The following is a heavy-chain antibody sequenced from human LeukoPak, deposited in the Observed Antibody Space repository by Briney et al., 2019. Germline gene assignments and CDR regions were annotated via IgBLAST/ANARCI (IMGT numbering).Heavy chain of an antibody. CDR2: ISGSGGST. V-gene: IGHV3-23*01. CDR3: AKFPTARYCSGGSCYSEYYFDY. J-gene: IGHJ4*02. CDR1: GFTFSSYA. Sequence: GGSLRLSCAASGFTFSSYAMSWVRQAPGKGLEWVSAISGSGGSTDYADSVKGRFTISRDNSKNTLYLQMNSLRAEDKAVYYCAKFPTARYCSGGSCYSEYYFDYWGQGTLVTVSS. D-gene: IGHD2-15*01.